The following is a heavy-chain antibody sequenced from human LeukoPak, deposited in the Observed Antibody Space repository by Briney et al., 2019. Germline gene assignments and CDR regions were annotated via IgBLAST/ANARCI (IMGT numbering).Heavy chain of an antibody. Sequence: GGSLRLSCAVSGFTVSNNYMSWVRQAPGRGLEWVSIIYSGGTTYYADSVKGRFTISRDNSKNTLYLQMNSLRAEDTAVYYCAKEAHCSSTSCYAGGPDYWGQGTLVTVSS. CDR3: AKEAHCSSTSCYAGGPDY. CDR2: IYSGGTT. J-gene: IGHJ4*02. CDR1: GFTVSNNY. V-gene: IGHV3-53*01. D-gene: IGHD2-2*01.